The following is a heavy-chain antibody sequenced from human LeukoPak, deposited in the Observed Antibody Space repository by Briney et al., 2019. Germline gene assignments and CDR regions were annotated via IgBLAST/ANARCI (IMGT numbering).Heavy chain of an antibody. CDR2: ISSSGNKI. J-gene: IGHJ5*02. V-gene: IGHV3-48*03. CDR1: GFPFSSYE. D-gene: IGHD2-2*01. Sequence: GGSLRLSCAPSGFPFSSYEMNWVRQAPGKRLQWVSYISSSGNKIYYAASVKGRFTISRDNAKNSLYLQIDSLRAEDTAVYYCARGQRPQYTSTWDNWFDPWGQGTQVTVSS. CDR3: ARGQRPQYTSTWDNWFDP.